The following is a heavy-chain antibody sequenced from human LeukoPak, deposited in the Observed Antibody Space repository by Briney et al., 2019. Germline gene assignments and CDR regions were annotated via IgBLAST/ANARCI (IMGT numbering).Heavy chain of an antibody. D-gene: IGHD6-13*01. CDR2: INHSGST. CDR3: ARGPRGGYSSSWQHAFDI. CDR1: GGSFSGYY. J-gene: IGHJ3*02. V-gene: IGHV4-34*01. Sequence: SETLSLTCAVYGGSFSGYYWSWIRQPPGKGLEWIGEINHSGSTNYSPSLKSRVTISVDTSKNQFSLKLSSVTAADTAVYYCARGPRGGYSSSWQHAFDIWGQGTMVTVSS.